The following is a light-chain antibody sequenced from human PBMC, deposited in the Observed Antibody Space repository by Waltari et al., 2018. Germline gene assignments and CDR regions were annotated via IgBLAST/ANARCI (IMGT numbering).Light chain of an antibody. CDR3: QQRSNSIT. CDR1: QTVNNY. V-gene: IGKV3-11*01. J-gene: IGKJ3*01. Sequence: EIVLTQSPAILSLSPGERATLSCRASQTVNNYFACYQQNPVQAPRLLIYDASNRAAGIPARFSGSGSGTDFTLTISSLEPEDFAVYYCQQRSNSITCGPGTKVEIK. CDR2: DAS.